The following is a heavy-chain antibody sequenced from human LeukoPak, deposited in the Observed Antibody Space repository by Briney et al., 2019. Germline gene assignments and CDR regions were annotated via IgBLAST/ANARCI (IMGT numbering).Heavy chain of an antibody. CDR1: GGSISNYY. CDR2: IYYSGST. V-gene: IGHV4-59*01. D-gene: IGHD6-19*01. Sequence: SETLSLTCTVSGGSISNYYWNWIRQPPGKGLEWIGYIYYSGSTNYNPSLKSRVTISVDTSKNQFSLKLSSVTAADTAVYYCARAGGRYSSGWYWFDPWGQGTLVTVSS. J-gene: IGHJ5*02. CDR3: ARAGGRYSSGWYWFDP.